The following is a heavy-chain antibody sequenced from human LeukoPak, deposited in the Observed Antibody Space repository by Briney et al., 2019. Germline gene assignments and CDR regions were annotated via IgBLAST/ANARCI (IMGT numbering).Heavy chain of an antibody. J-gene: IGHJ4*02. CDR3: VRDLTATAAFDC. CDR1: GYTFSGYY. V-gene: IGHV1-2*02. Sequence: ASVKVSCKASGYTFSGYYMHWVRQAPGQGLEWMGWINPNSGDTHYAQRFQGRVTMTWDTSISTAYMELSRLYSDDTAVYSCVRDLTATAAFDCWGQGTLVTVSS. D-gene: IGHD6-13*01. CDR2: INPNSGDT.